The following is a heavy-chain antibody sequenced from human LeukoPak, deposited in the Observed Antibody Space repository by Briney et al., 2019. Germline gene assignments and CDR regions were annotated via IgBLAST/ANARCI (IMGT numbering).Heavy chain of an antibody. CDR2: ISSSSSYI. CDR1: GFTFSSYS. V-gene: IGHV3-21*04. J-gene: IGHJ4*02. Sequence: SGGSLRLSCAASGFTFSSYSMNWVRQAPGKGLEWVSSISSSSSYIYYADSVKGRFTISRDNAKNSLYLQMNSLRAEDTAVYYCARDGTDYDFWSGYFSYWGQGTLVTVSS. CDR3: ARDGTDYDFWSGYFSY. D-gene: IGHD3-3*01.